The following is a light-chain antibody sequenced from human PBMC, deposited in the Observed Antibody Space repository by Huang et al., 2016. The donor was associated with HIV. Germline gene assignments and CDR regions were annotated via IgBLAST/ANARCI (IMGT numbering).Light chain of an antibody. V-gene: IGKV3D-20*01. CDR1: QSVSGSY. CDR2: DAS. J-gene: IGKJ3*01. CDR3: QQYGSSPFT. Sequence: EIVLTQSPATLSLSPGERATLSCGASQSVSGSYLAWYPQKPGLAPRLLSYDASSRATGIPDRVSGSGSGTDFTLSISRLEPEDFAVYYCQQYGSSPFTFGPGTKVDIK.